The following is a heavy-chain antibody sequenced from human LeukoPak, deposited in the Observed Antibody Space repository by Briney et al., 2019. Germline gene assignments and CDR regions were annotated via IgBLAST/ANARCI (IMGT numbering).Heavy chain of an antibody. CDR3: ARGGSYDSSGYREGFDY. CDR1: GGTFSSYA. D-gene: IGHD3-22*01. CDR2: IIPIFGAA. V-gene: IGHV1-69*06. J-gene: IGHJ4*02. Sequence: SVKVSCKASGGTFSSYAISWVRQAPGQGLEWMGGIIPIFGAANYAQKFQGRVTITADKSTSTAYMELSSLRSEDTAVYYCARGGSYDSSGYREGFDYWGQGTLVTVSS.